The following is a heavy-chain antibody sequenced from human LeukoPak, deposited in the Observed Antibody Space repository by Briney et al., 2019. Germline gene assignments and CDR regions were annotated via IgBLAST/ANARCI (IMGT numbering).Heavy chain of an antibody. V-gene: IGHV1-46*01. D-gene: IGHD3-10*01. CDR2: INPSGGST. Sequence: GASVKVSCKASGGTFSSYAISWVRQAPGQGLEWMGIINPSGGSTSYAQKFQGRVTMTRDTSTSTVYMELSSLRSEDTAVYYCARSPQSFGEYYFDYWGQGTLVTVSS. CDR3: ARSPQSFGEYYFDY. CDR1: GGTFSSYA. J-gene: IGHJ4*02.